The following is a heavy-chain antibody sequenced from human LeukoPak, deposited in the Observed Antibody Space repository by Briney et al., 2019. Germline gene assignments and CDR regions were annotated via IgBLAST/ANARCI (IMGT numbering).Heavy chain of an antibody. J-gene: IGHJ4*02. CDR2: LSWNSNSI. V-gene: IGHV3-9*01. CDR3: AKGRVLWFGELFGGTFDY. CDR1: GFTFNDYA. D-gene: IGHD3-10*01. Sequence: PGRSLGLSCAASGFTFNDYAMHWVRQAPGKGLEWVSGLSWNSNSIGYADSVKGRFSISRDNAKNSLYLQMNSLRAEDTALYYCAKGRVLWFGELFGGTFDYWGQGTLVTVSS.